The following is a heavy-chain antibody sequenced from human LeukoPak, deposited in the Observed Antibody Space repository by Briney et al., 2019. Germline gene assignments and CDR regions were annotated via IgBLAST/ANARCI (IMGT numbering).Heavy chain of an antibody. Sequence: PGGSLRLSCAASGFTFDDYAMHWVRQAPGKGLEWVSGISCNSGSIGYADSVKGRFTISRDNAKNSLYLQMNSLRAEDTALYYCAKEGPAAFDAFDIWGQGTMVTVSS. D-gene: IGHD2-2*01. V-gene: IGHV3-9*01. J-gene: IGHJ3*02. CDR3: AKEGPAAFDAFDI. CDR1: GFTFDDYA. CDR2: ISCNSGSI.